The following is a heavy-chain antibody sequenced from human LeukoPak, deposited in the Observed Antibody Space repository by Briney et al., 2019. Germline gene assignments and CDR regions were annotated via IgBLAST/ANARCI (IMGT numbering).Heavy chain of an antibody. CDR2: ISYDGSNK. J-gene: IGHJ4*02. V-gene: IGHV3-30-3*01. CDR1: GFTSSSYA. D-gene: IGHD2-8*01. CDR3: ARLKYCTNGVCYAGFDY. Sequence: PGGSLRLSCAASGFTSSSYAMHWVRQAPGKGLEWVAVISYDGSNKYYADSVKGRFTISRDNSKNTLYLQMNSLRAEDTAVYYCARLKYCTNGVCYAGFDYWGQGTLVTVSS.